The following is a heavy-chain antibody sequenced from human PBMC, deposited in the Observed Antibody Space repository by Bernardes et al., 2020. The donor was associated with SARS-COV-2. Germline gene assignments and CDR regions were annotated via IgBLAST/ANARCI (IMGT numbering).Heavy chain of an antibody. CDR1: GGSISSYY. CDR3: ARQRADYDFWSGYYRRGNWFDP. J-gene: IGHJ5*02. Sequence: SETLSLTCTVSGGSISSYYWSWIRQPPGKGLEWIGYIYYSGSTNYNPSLKSRVTISVDTSKNQFSLKLSSVTAADTAVYYCARQRADYDFWSGYYRRGNWFDPWGQGTVVTVSS. D-gene: IGHD3-3*01. V-gene: IGHV4-59*08. CDR2: IYYSGST.